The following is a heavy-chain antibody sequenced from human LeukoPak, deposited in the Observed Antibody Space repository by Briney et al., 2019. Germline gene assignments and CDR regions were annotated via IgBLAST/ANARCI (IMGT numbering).Heavy chain of an antibody. CDR1: GASITSYY. V-gene: IGHV4-59*01. J-gene: IGHJ5*02. Sequence: SETLSLTCSVSGASITSYYWSWIRQPPGKGLECIGYIYYSGSTNYNPSLKSRVTISVDTSKNQLSLKLNSVTAGDTAVYYCARGGVGYSYGYKGDWFDPWGQGTLVTVSS. CDR2: IYYSGST. CDR3: ARGGVGYSYGYKGDWFDP. D-gene: IGHD5-18*01.